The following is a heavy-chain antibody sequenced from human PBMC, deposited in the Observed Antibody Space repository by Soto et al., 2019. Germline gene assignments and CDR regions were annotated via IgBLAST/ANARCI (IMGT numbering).Heavy chain of an antibody. CDR2: IIPIFGTA. D-gene: IGHD1-26*01. CDR1: GGTFSSYA. Sequence: GASVKVSCKASGGTFSSYAISWVRQAPGQGLEWMGGIIPIFGTANYAQKFQGRVTITADESTSTAYMELSSLRSEDTAVYYCAREVLSTGATRAFDIWGQGTMVTVSS. CDR3: AREVLSTGATRAFDI. V-gene: IGHV1-69*13. J-gene: IGHJ3*02.